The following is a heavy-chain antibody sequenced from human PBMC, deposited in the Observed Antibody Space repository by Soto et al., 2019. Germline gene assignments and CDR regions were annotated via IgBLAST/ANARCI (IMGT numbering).Heavy chain of an antibody. CDR2: LKSDNGGT. CDR3: ATDLCALGSGSPCSLYGLDI. J-gene: IGHJ6*02. CDR1: GDTFTGHY. D-gene: IGHD3-10*01. Sequence: QVQLVQSGAEVKPPGASVEVSCKASGDTFTGHYMHWVRQVAGKRLEYLGWLKSDNGGTYYTPRIKARVTLTRDTSTRRAYMELRGLPSDETAVYFCATDLCALGSGSPCSLYGLDIGGQGTKVVVSS. V-gene: IGHV1-2*02.